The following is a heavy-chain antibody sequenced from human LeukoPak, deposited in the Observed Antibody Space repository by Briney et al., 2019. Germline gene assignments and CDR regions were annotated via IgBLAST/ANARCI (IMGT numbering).Heavy chain of an antibody. V-gene: IGHV1-2*02. CDR2: INPNSGGT. CDR3: ARHDPYSRSIGLQWYMDV. CDR1: GYTFTGYY. Sequence: ASVKVSCEASGYTFTGYYMHWVRQAPGQGLEWMGWINPNSGGTNYAQKFQGRVTMTRDTSISTAYMELSRLRSDDTAVYYCARHDPYSRSIGLQWYMDVWGKGTTVTVSS. D-gene: IGHD4-11*01. J-gene: IGHJ6*03.